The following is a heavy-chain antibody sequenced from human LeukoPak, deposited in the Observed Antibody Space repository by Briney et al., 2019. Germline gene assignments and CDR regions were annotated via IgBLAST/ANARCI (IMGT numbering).Heavy chain of an antibody. Sequence: VASVKVSCKASGGTFSSYAISWVRQAPGQGLEWMGGIIPIFGTANYAQNFQGRVTITTDESTSTAYMELSSLRSEDTAVYYCASGLGYCSGGSCYQDAFDIWGQGTMVTVSS. CDR1: GGTFSSYA. J-gene: IGHJ3*02. CDR2: IIPIFGTA. V-gene: IGHV1-69*05. CDR3: ASGLGYCSGGSCYQDAFDI. D-gene: IGHD2-15*01.